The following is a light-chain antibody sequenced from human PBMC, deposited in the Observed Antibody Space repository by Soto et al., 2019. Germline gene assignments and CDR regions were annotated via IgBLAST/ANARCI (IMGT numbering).Light chain of an antibody. CDR2: AAS. J-gene: IGKJ4*01. CDR3: QQNYNSPLT. V-gene: IGKV1-39*01. CDR1: QSINSY. Sequence: DIQMTQSPSSLSASVGDRVTITCRASQSINSYLYWYQQKPGKAPNLLIYAASSLQSGVPSRFSGSGSGTDFTLTISSLQPEDFATYYCQQNYNSPLTFGGGTKVDIK.